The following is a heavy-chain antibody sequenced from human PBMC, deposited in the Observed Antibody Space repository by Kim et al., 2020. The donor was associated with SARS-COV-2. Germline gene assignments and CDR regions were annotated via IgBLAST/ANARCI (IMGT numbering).Heavy chain of an antibody. CDR3: ARGISYYDYIWGSSGDQYFDY. CDR2: IYSGGST. J-gene: IGHJ4*02. CDR1: GFTVSSNY. V-gene: IGHV3-53*01. Sequence: GGSLRLSCAASGFTVSSNYMSWVRQAPGKGLEWVSVIYSGGSTYYADSVKGRFTISRDNSKNTLYLQMNSLRAEDTAVYYCARGISYYDYIWGSSGDQYFDYWGQGTLVTVSS. D-gene: IGHD3-16*01.